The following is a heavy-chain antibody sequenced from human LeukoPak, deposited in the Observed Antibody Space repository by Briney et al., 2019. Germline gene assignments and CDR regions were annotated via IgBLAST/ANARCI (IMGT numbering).Heavy chain of an antibody. CDR3: VRDATKHSSSWYWFDP. V-gene: IGHV3-11*04. D-gene: IGHD6-13*01. J-gene: IGHJ5*02. Sequence: GGSLRLSCAASGFTFTDYYMSWIRQAPGKGLEWVSYISVSGDIIYYADSVKGRFTISRDNAKNSLYLQMNSLRAEDTAVYYCVRDATKHSSSWYWFDPWGQGTLVTVSS. CDR2: ISVSGDII. CDR1: GFTFTDYY.